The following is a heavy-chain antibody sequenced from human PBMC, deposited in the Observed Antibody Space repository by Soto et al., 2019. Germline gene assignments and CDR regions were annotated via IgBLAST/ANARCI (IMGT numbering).Heavy chain of an antibody. V-gene: IGHV4-30-4*01. D-gene: IGHD2-2*01. Sequence: SETLSLTCTVSGGSISSGDYYWSWIRQPPGKGLEWIGYIYYSGSTYYNPSLKSRVTISVDTSKNQFSLKLSSVTAADTAVYYCARVVPATAIFYFDYWGQGTLVTVSS. J-gene: IGHJ4*02. CDR1: GGSISSGDYY. CDR3: ARVVPATAIFYFDY. CDR2: IYYSGST.